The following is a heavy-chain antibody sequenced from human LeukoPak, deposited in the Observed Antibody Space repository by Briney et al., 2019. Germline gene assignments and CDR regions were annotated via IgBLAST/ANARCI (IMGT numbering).Heavy chain of an antibody. Sequence: GESLKISCRGFGYSFTTYWIGWVRQMPGKGLEGMGIIYPGDSDTRYSPSFQGQVTMSADKSINTAYLQWSSLKASDTAMYYCARRQGCSSTSCPPDSWGQGTLVTVSS. CDR2: IYPGDSDT. CDR3: ARRQGCSSTSCPPDS. CDR1: GYSFTTYW. D-gene: IGHD2-2*01. V-gene: IGHV5-51*01. J-gene: IGHJ4*02.